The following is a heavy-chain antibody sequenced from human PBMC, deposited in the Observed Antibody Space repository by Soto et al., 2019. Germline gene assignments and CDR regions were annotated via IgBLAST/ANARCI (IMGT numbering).Heavy chain of an antibody. CDR2: ITSSSSYT. V-gene: IGHV3-11*05. CDR3: ARVTGTYQFDY. CDR1: GFTFSDYY. J-gene: IGHJ4*02. D-gene: IGHD1-7*01. Sequence: QVQLVESGGGLVKPGGSLRLSCAASGFTFSDYYMSWIRQAPGKGLEWVSYITSSSSYTNYADSVKGRFTISRDNARNSLYLQMISLRAEDTAVYYCARVTGTYQFDYWGQGTLVTVSS.